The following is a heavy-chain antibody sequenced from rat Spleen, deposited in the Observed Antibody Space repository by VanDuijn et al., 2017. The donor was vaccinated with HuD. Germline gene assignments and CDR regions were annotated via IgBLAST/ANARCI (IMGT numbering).Heavy chain of an antibody. Sequence: EVQLVETGGGLVQPGRSLKLSCVASGFTFSSYWMYWIRQAPGKGLEWVSSISTGGGNTYYRDSVKGRFTISRDNAKSTLYLQMDSLRSEDTATYYCARHETYYGLYFDYWGQGVMVTVSS. CDR3: ARHETYYGLYFDY. J-gene: IGHJ2*01. CDR2: ISTGGGNT. V-gene: IGHV5-58*01. CDR1: GFTFSSYW. D-gene: IGHD1-9*01.